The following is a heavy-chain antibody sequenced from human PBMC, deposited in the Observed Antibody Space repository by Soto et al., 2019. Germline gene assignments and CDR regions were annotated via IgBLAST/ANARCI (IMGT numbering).Heavy chain of an antibody. D-gene: IGHD3-22*01. V-gene: IGHV1-18*04. CDR2: ISAYNGDT. CDR3: ARDWSRYYDSSPYTFENWFDP. CDR1: GYTFRSYG. J-gene: IGHJ5*02. Sequence: ASVKVSCKASGYTFRSYGISWVRQAPGQGLEWVGWISAYNGDTHYAPKFRDRITLTTETSTDTAYMELRSLRLDDTAVYYCARDWSRYYDSSPYTFENWFDPWGQGTLVTVSS.